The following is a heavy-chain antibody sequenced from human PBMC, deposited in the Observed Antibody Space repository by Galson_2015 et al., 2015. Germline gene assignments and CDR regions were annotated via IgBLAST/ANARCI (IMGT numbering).Heavy chain of an antibody. CDR3: AKKYCSDVNCHYDY. CDR2: ISGSGIT. D-gene: IGHD2-15*01. CDR1: GFTFSSYA. J-gene: IGHJ4*02. Sequence: SLRLSCAASGFTFSSYAMSWVRQAPGKGLEWVSVISGSGITIYADSVKGRFTISRDNSKNTLYLQMDSLRADDTAVYYCAKKYCSDVNCHYDYWGQGTLVTASS. V-gene: IGHV3-23*01.